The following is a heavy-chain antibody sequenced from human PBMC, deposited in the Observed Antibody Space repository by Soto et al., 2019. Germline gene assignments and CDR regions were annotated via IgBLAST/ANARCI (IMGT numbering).Heavy chain of an antibody. CDR3: AHRGGDYLGSGNYNWFDP. J-gene: IGHJ5*02. CDR2: IYWNDDK. D-gene: IGHD3-10*01. V-gene: IGHV2-5*01. CDR1: GFSLSTSGDG. Sequence: QITLKESGPTLVKPTQTLTLTCTFSGFSLSTSGDGVGWIRQPPGKALEWLALIYWNDDKRYSPSLKSRLTITKNTSKNQVILTMTNMDPADTATYYCAHRGGDYLGSGNYNWFDPWGQGTLVTVSS.